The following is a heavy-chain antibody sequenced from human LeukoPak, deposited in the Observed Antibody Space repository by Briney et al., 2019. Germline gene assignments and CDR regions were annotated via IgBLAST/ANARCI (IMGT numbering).Heavy chain of an antibody. CDR3: AKAYFMGATTGWFDP. J-gene: IGHJ5*02. D-gene: IGHD1-26*01. CDR2: IIGSGGST. V-gene: IGHV3-23*01. CDR1: GFTFSSYA. Sequence: PGGSLRLSCAASGFTFSSYAMSWVRPAPGKGLGWVSAIIGSGGSTYYADSVKGRFTISRDNSKNTLYLQMNSLRAEDTAVYYCAKAYFMGATTGWFDPWGQGTLVTVSS.